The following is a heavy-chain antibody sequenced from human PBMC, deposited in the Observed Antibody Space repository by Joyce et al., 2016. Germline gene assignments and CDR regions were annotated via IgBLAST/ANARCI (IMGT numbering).Heavy chain of an antibody. D-gene: IGHD3-9*01. Sequence: QVQLQESGPGLVNPSETLSLTCNVSGASISGGHFWSWLRQHPEKGLEYIGYVHDSGITYYNPSLASRVSISVDTSKKHFSLNLRSVTAADTAVYYCARGSRYFDWRAWFDPWGQGTLVIVSS. CDR2: VHDSGIT. J-gene: IGHJ5*02. CDR1: GASISGGHF. V-gene: IGHV4-31*03. CDR3: ARGSRYFDWRAWFDP.